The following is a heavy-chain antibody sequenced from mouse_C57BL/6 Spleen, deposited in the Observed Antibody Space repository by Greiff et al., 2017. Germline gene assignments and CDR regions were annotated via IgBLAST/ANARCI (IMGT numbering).Heavy chain of an antibody. CDR1: GYTFTDYE. CDR3: TRFYCYGSIDY. D-gene: IGHD1-1*01. J-gene: IGHJ2*01. Sequence: QVQLQQSGAGLVRPGASVTLSCTASGYTFTDYEMHWVKQTPVHGLEWIGAIDPETGGTADNQKFKGQAILTSDKSSSTAYMELRSLASEESAVYYCTRFYCYGSIDYWGQGTTLTVSS. CDR2: IDPETGGT. V-gene: IGHV1-15*01.